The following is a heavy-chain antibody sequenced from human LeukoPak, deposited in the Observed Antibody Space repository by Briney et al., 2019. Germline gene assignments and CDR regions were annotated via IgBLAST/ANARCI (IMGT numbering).Heavy chain of an antibody. CDR3: AKGEIRYFDWSLVDV. CDR1: GFTFSSYG. D-gene: IGHD3-9*01. Sequence: GGSLRLSCAASGFTFSSYGMHWVRQAPGKGLEWVAVISYDGSNKYYADSVKGRFTISRDNSKNTLYLQMNSLRAEDTAVYYCAKGEIRYFDWSLVDVWGQGTTVTVSS. J-gene: IGHJ6*02. CDR2: ISYDGSNK. V-gene: IGHV3-30*18.